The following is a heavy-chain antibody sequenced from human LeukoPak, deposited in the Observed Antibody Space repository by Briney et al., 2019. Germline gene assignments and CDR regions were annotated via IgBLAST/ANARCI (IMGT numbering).Heavy chain of an antibody. CDR3: AREEAHSSSSDFDY. V-gene: IGHV4-38-2*02. CDR1: GYSISSGCY. Sequence: SETLSLTCTVSGYSISSGCYWGWIRQPPGKGLEWIGSIYHSGSTYYNPSLKSRVTISVDRSKNQFSLKLSSVTAADTAVYYCAREEAHSSSSDFDYWGQGTQVTVSS. D-gene: IGHD6-6*01. CDR2: IYHSGST. J-gene: IGHJ4*02.